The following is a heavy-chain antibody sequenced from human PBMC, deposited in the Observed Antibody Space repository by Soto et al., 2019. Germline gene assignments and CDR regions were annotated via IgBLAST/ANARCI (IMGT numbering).Heavy chain of an antibody. J-gene: IGHJ3*02. CDR3: VRRSPEDAFDI. V-gene: IGHV4-30-2*01. CDR1: GGSIISGGYS. Sequence: QLQLQESGSGLVKPSQTLSLTCAVSGGSIISGGYSWSWIRQPPGKGLQWIGHIYEGGNTYYTPSLESRVAISIDKSKNQFSLRLSSVTAADTAVYYCVRRSPEDAFDIWGQGTMVTVSP. CDR2: IYEGGNT.